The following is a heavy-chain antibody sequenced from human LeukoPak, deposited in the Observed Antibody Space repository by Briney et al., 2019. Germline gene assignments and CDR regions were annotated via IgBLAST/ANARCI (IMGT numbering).Heavy chain of an antibody. J-gene: IGHJ4*02. CDR1: GFTFSSYG. CDR2: IRYHGSNR. Sequence: PGGSLRLSCAASGFTFSSYGMHWVRQAPAKGQEWVAFIRYHGSNRYYADSVKGRFTISRDNSKNTLYLQMNSLRAEDTAAYYCAKLYSSSSFDYWGQGTLVTVSS. CDR3: AKLYSSSSFDY. V-gene: IGHV3-30*02. D-gene: IGHD6-6*01.